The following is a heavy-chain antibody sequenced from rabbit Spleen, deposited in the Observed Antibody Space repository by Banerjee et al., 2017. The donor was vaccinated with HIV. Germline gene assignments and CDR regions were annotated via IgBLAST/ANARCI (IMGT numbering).Heavy chain of an antibody. CDR1: GLDFSSNYW. CDR2: IDVTESGSS. V-gene: IGHV1S45*01. Sequence: QEQLEESGGDLVKPGTSLTLTCKASGLDFSSNYWICWVRQAPGKGLEWIACIDVTESGSSYYASWAKGRLTISKTSSTTVTLQMTSLTVADTATYFCARDTGSSFSSYGMDLWGPGTLVTVS. J-gene: IGHJ6*01. CDR3: ARDTGSSFSSYGMDL. D-gene: IGHD8-1*01.